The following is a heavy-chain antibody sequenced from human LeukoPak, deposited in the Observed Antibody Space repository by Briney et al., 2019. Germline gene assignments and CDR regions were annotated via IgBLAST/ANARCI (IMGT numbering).Heavy chain of an antibody. V-gene: IGHV4-31*11. Sequence: SETLSLTCAVSGGPITSGGYYWTWIRQHPGKGLEWIGYIYYSGDTSYNPSLSSRVTISLDTSKDLFSLKLTSVTAADTAVYYCARLRIDAFDIWGQGTMVTVSS. CDR1: GGPITSGGYY. J-gene: IGHJ3*02. CDR3: ARLRIDAFDI. CDR2: IYYSGDT.